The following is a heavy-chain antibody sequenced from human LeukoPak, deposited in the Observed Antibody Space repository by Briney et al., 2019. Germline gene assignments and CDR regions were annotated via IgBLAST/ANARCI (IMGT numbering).Heavy chain of an antibody. Sequence: GGSLRLSCAASGFTVSSNYMSWVRQAPGKGLEWVSLIYSGGGTYYADSVKGRFTISRDNSKNTLYLQMNSLRAEDTAVYYCARAESGQWYIDYWGQGTLVTVSP. J-gene: IGHJ4*02. V-gene: IGHV3-66*01. CDR1: GFTVSSNY. CDR3: ARAESGQWYIDY. D-gene: IGHD6-19*01. CDR2: IYSGGGT.